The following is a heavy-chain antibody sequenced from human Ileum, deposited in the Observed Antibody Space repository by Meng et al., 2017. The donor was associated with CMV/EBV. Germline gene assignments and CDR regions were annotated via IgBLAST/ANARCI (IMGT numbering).Heavy chain of an antibody. J-gene: IGHJ4*02. CDR2: ISGSGGTT. D-gene: IGHD1-1*01. Sequence: LSCAASGFTFSSYAMTWVRQAPGKGLEWVSVISGSGGTTYFVDSVKGRFTISRDNSKNTLYLQMNSLRAEDTAVYYCAKESGQLDYWGQGTLVTVSS. V-gene: IGHV3-23*01. CDR1: GFTFSSYA. CDR3: AKESGQLDY.